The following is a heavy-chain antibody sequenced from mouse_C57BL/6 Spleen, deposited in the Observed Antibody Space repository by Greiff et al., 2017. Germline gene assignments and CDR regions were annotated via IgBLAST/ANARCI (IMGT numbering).Heavy chain of an antibody. CDR3: ASHGNYDAWFAY. J-gene: IGHJ3*01. D-gene: IGHD2-1*01. V-gene: IGHV1-82*01. CDR2: IYPGDGDT. Sequence: QVQLQQSGPELVKPGASVKISCKASGYAFSSSWMNWVKQRPGKGLEWIGRIYPGDGDTHYNGKFKGKATLTADKSSSTAYLQISSRTSEDSAVYCCASHGNYDAWFAYWGQGTLVTVSA. CDR1: GYAFSSSW.